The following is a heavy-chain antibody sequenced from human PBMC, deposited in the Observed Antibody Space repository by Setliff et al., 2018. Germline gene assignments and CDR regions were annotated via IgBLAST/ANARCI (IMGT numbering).Heavy chain of an antibody. CDR1: GGSISSYH. Sequence: PPETLSLTCSVSGGSISSYHWSWIRQPPGKGLEWIGFTYSSGSTNYNPSLKSRFTISRDNAKNSLYLQMNSLRAEDTAVYYCASGHRYGYLFEYWGQGTLVTVSS. D-gene: IGHD5-18*01. CDR3: ASGHRYGYLFEY. J-gene: IGHJ4*02. CDR2: TYSSGST. V-gene: IGHV4-4*08.